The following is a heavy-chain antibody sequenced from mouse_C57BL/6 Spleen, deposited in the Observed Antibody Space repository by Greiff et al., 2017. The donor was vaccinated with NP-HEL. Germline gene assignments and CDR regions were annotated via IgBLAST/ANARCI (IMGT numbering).Heavy chain of an antibody. CDR3: ARLGRDFDY. CDR1: GYTFTSYW. CDR2: IHPNSGST. Sequence: QVQLKQPGAELVKPGASVKLSCKASGYTFTSYWMHWVKQRPGQGLEWIGMIHPNSGSTNYNEKFKSKATLTVDKSSSTAYMQLSSLTSEDSAVYYCARLGRDFDYWGQGTTLTVSS. J-gene: IGHJ2*01. V-gene: IGHV1-64*01. D-gene: IGHD4-1*01.